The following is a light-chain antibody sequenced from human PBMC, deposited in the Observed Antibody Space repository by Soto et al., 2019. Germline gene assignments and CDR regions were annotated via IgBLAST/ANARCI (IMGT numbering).Light chain of an antibody. V-gene: IGKV3-11*01. Sequence: EIVLTQFPGTLSLSPGERATLSCRASQSVSGNYLAWYQQKPGQAPRLLIYDASNRATGIPARFSGSGSGTDFTLTISSLEPEDFAVYYCQQRSNWPPALTFGGGTKVDIK. J-gene: IGKJ4*01. CDR3: QQRSNWPPALT. CDR1: QSVSGNY. CDR2: DAS.